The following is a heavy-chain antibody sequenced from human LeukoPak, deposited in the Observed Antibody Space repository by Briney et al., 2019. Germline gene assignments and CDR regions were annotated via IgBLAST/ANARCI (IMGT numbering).Heavy chain of an antibody. CDR3: ARDGVAQSNYDMDV. CDR1: GYSISSGYY. V-gene: IGHV4-38-2*02. Sequence: SETLSLTCTVSGYSISSGYYWDWIRQPPGKGLEWIGSIYHSGSTYYNPSLKSRVTISVDTSKNQFSLKLSSVTAADTAVYYCARDGVAQSNYDMDVWGQGTTVTVSS. J-gene: IGHJ6*02. CDR2: IYHSGST. D-gene: IGHD3-3*01.